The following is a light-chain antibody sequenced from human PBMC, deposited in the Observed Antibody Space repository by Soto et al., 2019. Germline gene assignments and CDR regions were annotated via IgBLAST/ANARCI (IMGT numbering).Light chain of an antibody. Sequence: QSALTQPRSVSGSPGQSFTISCTGTSSDVGGYNYVSWYQQHPGKAPKLMIYDVSKRPSGVPDRFSGSKSGNTASLTISGLQAEYEADYYCCSYAGSYTWVFGGGTQLTVL. CDR3: CSYAGSYTWV. J-gene: IGLJ3*02. V-gene: IGLV2-11*01. CDR2: DVS. CDR1: SSDVGGYNY.